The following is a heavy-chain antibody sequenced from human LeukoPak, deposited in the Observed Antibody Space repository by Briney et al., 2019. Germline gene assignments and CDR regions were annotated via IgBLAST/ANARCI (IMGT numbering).Heavy chain of an antibody. CDR1: GFTFSSYW. CDR2: TNTDGSST. D-gene: IGHD4-17*01. V-gene: IGHV3-74*01. CDR3: ARPPSVTTAGYYFGY. Sequence: GGSLRLSCAASGFTFSSYWMHWVLQAPGKGLVWVSRTNTDGSSTSYADSVKGRFTISRDNAKNTLYLQMNSLRVEDTAVYYCARPPSVTTAGYYFGYWGQGTLVTVSS. J-gene: IGHJ4*02.